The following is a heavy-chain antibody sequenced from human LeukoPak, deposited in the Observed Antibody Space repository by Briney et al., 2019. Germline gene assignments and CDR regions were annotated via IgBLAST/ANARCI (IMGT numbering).Heavy chain of an antibody. J-gene: IGHJ4*02. CDR3: ARDPRPKAVAGTGDY. CDR1: GFTFSAYW. D-gene: IGHD6-19*01. V-gene: IGHV3-69-1*01. CDR2: ISSSSYI. Sequence: PGGSLRLSCAASGFTFSAYWMHWVRQIPGKGLEWVSSISSSSYIYYADSVKGRFTISRDNAKNSLYLQMNSLRAEDTAVYYCARDPRPKAVAGTGDYWGQGTLVTVSS.